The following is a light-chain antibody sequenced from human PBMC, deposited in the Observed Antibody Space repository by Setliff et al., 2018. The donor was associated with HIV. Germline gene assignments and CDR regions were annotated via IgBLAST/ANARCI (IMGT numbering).Light chain of an antibody. CDR3: SSYTGSTVI. CDR1: ISDVGTYNY. CDR2: EVS. V-gene: IGLV2-8*01. J-gene: IGLJ2*01. Sequence: TQPPSASGSPGHSVTISCTGNISDVGTYNYVSWYQQHPGKAPKLMTYEVSKRPSGVPDRFSGSKSGNTASLTVSGLQPEDEADYYCSSYTGSTVIFGGGTKVTVL.